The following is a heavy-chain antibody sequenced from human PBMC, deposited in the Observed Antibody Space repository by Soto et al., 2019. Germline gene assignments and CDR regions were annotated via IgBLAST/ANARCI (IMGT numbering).Heavy chain of an antibody. D-gene: IGHD2-2*02. J-gene: IGHJ4*02. V-gene: IGHV3-23*01. CDR3: ATGPGFYCSSASCYKPFDY. CDR2: ISGSGSST. CDR1: GFTFSTYA. Sequence: EVQLLESGGGLVQPGGSLRLSCAASGFTFSTYAMSWVRQVPGKGLEWVSAISGSGSSTYYADSVKGRFTISRDTSTNTLYLQMHTLRAEDTAVYYCATGPGFYCSSASCYKPFDYWGQGTLVTVSS.